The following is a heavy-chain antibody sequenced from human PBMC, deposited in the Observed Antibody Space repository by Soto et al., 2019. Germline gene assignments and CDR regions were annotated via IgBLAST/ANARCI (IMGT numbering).Heavy chain of an antibody. Sequence: QVQLQQWGAGLLKPSETLSLTCAVSGGSFSGYYWSWIRQPPGQGLEWIGEINHSGSTNYNPSLKSRVTISVDTSKNQFSLKLSAVTAADTAVYYCARGRLSGYYYYYMDVWGKGTTVTVSS. J-gene: IGHJ6*03. D-gene: IGHD1-26*01. CDR3: ARGRLSGYYYYYMDV. V-gene: IGHV4-34*01. CDR2: INHSGST. CDR1: GGSFSGYY.